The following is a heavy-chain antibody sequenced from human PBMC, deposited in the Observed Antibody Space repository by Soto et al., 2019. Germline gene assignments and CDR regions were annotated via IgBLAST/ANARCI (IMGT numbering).Heavy chain of an antibody. D-gene: IGHD3-16*01. CDR1: GFTFSSYS. J-gene: IGHJ4*02. Sequence: GGSLRLSCAASGFTFSSYSMNWVRQAPGKGLEWVSSISSSSSYIYYADSVKGRFTISRDNAKNSLYLQMNSLRAEDTAVYYCAKILRFGGVLYYFDYWGQGTLVTVSS. V-gene: IGHV3-21*04. CDR3: AKILRFGGVLYYFDY. CDR2: ISSSSSYI.